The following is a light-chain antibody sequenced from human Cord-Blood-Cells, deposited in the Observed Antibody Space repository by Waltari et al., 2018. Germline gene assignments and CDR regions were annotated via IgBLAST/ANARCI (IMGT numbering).Light chain of an antibody. CDR1: SSDVGGYNY. Sequence: QSSLTQPPSASGSPGQSVTISCTGTSSDVGGYNYVSWYQQHPGQAPRLMFCEVSTRPSGAPDRVSGSKSGNTASLTVSGLQAEDEADYYCSSYAGSNNLVFGGGTKLTVL. J-gene: IGLJ3*02. CDR2: EVS. V-gene: IGLV2-8*01. CDR3: SSYAGSNNLV.